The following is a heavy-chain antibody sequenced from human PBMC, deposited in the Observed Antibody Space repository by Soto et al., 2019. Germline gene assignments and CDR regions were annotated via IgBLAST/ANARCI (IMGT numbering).Heavy chain of an antibody. V-gene: IGHV3-53*01. CDR3: ARSDRDYYYGMDV. J-gene: IGHJ6*02. CDR1: GFTVSDNY. Sequence: PGGSLRLSCAASGFTVSDNYIMWVRQAPGKGLEWVSLLYSGGRIYYADSVKGRFTISRDTSKNTLYLQKDSLRTEDTAVYYCARSDRDYYYGMDVWGQGTTVTVSS. CDR2: LYSGGRI.